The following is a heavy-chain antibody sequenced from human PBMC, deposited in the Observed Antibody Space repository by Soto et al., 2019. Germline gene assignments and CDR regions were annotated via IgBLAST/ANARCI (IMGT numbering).Heavy chain of an antibody. CDR1: GYTLTTFF. CDR3: ARATFRKGYSPPYYFDY. V-gene: IGHV1-46*01. J-gene: IGHJ4*02. CDR2: INPGYPAGRST. D-gene: IGHD5-18*01. Sequence: ASVKVSCKASGYTLTTFFMHWVRQAPGQGLEWMGVINPGYPAGRSTTYAQKFQGRVTITADESTSTAYMELSSLRSEDTAVYYCARATFRKGYSPPYYFDYWGQGTLVTVSS.